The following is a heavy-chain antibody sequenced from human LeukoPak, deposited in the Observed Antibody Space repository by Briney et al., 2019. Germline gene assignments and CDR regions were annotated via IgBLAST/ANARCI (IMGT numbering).Heavy chain of an antibody. Sequence: SETLSLTCSVSGYSISSGYYWGWIRQPPGEGLGWIGSMYDNGSSYYNPSLRSRVSMSVDTSKNHFPLKATSVTAADTAVYYCASGLGYSYGFFDYWGQGAVVTVSS. CDR2: MYDNGSS. CDR1: GYSISSGYY. V-gene: IGHV4-38-2*02. J-gene: IGHJ4*02. CDR3: ASGLGYSYGFFDY. D-gene: IGHD5-18*01.